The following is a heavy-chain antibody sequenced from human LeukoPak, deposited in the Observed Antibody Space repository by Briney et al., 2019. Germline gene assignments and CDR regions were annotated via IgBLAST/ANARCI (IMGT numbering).Heavy chain of an antibody. J-gene: IGHJ4*02. D-gene: IGHD1-14*01. CDR3: ARDRQITSAIYYFDY. Sequence: GGSLRLSCAASGFTFSSYAMSWVRQAPGKGLEWVSAISGSGGSTYYADSVKGRFTISRDNSKNTLYLQMNSLGAEDAAVYYCARDRQITSAIYYFDYWGQGTLVSVSS. V-gene: IGHV3-23*01. CDR2: ISGSGGST. CDR1: GFTFSSYA.